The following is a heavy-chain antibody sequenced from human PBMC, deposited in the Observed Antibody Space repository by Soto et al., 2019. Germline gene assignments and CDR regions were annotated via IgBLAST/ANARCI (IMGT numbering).Heavy chain of an antibody. CDR1: GFTFSSYS. CDR2: ISSSSSYI. D-gene: IGHD4-17*01. J-gene: IGHJ4*02. CDR3: ARDKNDGDYGVDY. Sequence: EVQLVESGGGLVKPGGSLRLSCAASGFTFSSYSMNWVRQAPGKGLEWVSSISSSSSYIYYADSVKGRFTISRDNAKNSLYLQRNCLRAEDTAVYYCARDKNDGDYGVDYWGQGTLVTVSS. V-gene: IGHV3-21*01.